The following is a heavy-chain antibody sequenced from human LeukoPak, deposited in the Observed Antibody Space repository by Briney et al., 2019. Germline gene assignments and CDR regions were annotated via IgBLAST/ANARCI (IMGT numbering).Heavy chain of an antibody. D-gene: IGHD3-3*01. CDR2: ISSSSSYI. J-gene: IGHJ4*02. CDR1: GFTFSSYS. V-gene: IGHV3-21*01. Sequence: GGSLRLSCAASGFTFSSYSRNWVRQAPGKGLEWVSSISSSSSYIYYADSVKGRFTISRDNAKNSLYLQMNSLRAEDTAVYYCARDLGGYYDFWSGPGWKYYFDYWGQGTLVTVSS. CDR3: ARDLGGYYDFWSGPGWKYYFDY.